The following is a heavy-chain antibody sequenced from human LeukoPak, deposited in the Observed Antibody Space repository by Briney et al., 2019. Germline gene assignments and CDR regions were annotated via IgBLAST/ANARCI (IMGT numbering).Heavy chain of an antibody. D-gene: IGHD3-10*01. V-gene: IGHV3-21*01. CDR3: ARFGDYYYYYYMDV. J-gene: IGHJ6*03. Sequence: GGSLRLSCAASGFTFSSYSMNWVRQAPGKGLEWVSSISSSSSYIYYADSVKGRFTISRDNAKNSLYLQMNSLRAEDTAVYYCARFGDYYYYYYMDVWGKGTTVTVSS. CDR1: GFTFSSYS. CDR2: ISSSSSYI.